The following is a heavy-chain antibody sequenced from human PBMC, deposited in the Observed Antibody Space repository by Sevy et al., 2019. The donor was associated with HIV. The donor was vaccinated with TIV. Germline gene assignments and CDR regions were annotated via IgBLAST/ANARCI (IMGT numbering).Heavy chain of an antibody. CDR1: GFTFSSYW. CDR2: INSDGSST. D-gene: IGHD3-22*01. Sequence: GGYLRLSCAASGFTFSSYWMHWVRQAPGKGLVWVSRINSDGSSTSYADSVKGRFTISRDNAKNTPYLQMNSLRAEDTPVYYCTYYYDSSGYYSFDYWGQGTLVTVSS. J-gene: IGHJ4*02. V-gene: IGHV3-74*01. CDR3: TYYYDSSGYYSFDY.